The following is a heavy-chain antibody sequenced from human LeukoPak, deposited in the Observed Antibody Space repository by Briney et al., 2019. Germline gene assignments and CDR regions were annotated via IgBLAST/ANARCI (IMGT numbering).Heavy chain of an antibody. CDR2: ITGSSSYI. Sequence: GGSLRLSCAASGFSFRSYSMDWVRQAPGKGLEWVSSITGSSSYISYADSVKGRFTISRDNAKNSLYLQMNSLRAEDTAVYYCARVHSSGQLETFDYWGQGTLVTVSS. D-gene: IGHD6-19*01. CDR1: GFSFRSYS. CDR3: ARVHSSGQLETFDY. V-gene: IGHV3-21*01. J-gene: IGHJ4*02.